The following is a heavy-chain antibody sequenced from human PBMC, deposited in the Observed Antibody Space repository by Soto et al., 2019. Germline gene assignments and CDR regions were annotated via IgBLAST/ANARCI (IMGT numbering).Heavy chain of an antibody. D-gene: IGHD3-22*01. Sequence: QVTLKESGPVLVKPTETLTLTCTVSGFSLSNPRMGVSWIRQPPGKALEWLAHIFSNDDKSYSTSLKSRVTISKDTSTSQVVLTMTNMDPVDTATYCCARVYDSSGYDYWGQGTPVTVSS. V-gene: IGHV2-26*01. CDR3: ARVYDSSGYDY. J-gene: IGHJ4*02. CDR2: IFSNDDK. CDR1: GFSLSNPRMG.